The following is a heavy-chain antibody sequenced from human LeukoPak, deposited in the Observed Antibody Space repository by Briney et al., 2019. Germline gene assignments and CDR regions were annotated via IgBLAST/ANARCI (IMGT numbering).Heavy chain of an antibody. V-gene: IGHV3-7*04. CDR2: IYQDGSEI. Sequence: GGSLRLSCAASGFTFSSYWMSWVRQAPGKGLEWVANIYQDGSEIHYVDSVKGRFTISRDNAKDSLYLQMNSLTAEDTAMYYCVRAYHPGGWFDPWGQGTLVTVSS. J-gene: IGHJ5*02. CDR1: GFTFSSYW. D-gene: IGHD2-21*01. CDR3: VRAYHPGGWFDP.